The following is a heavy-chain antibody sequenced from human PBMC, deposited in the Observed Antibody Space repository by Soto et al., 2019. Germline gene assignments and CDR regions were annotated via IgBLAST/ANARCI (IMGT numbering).Heavy chain of an antibody. CDR1: GDSVSSNSAA. Sequence: TLSLTCAISGDSVSSNSAAWNWISQSPSRGLEWLGRTYYRSKWYNDYAVSVKSRITIKPDTSKNQFSLQLNSVTPEDTAVYYCVREGEYRGYGLRGWGRGTQVTVSS. V-gene: IGHV6-1*01. D-gene: IGHD5-12*01. J-gene: IGHJ4*02. CDR3: VREGEYRGYGLRG. CDR2: TYYRSKWYN.